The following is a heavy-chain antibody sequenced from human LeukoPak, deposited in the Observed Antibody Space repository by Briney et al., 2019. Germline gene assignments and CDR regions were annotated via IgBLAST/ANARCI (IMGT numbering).Heavy chain of an antibody. CDR1: GYTFTGYY. J-gene: IGHJ3*02. D-gene: IGHD2-2*01. CDR2: INPNTGGT. V-gene: IGHV1-2*02. CDR3: ARDRVPAAIAGSDAFDI. Sequence: GASVKVSCKAPGYTFTGYYMHWVRQAPGQGLEWMGWINPNTGGTNYAQKFQGRVTMTRDTSLSTAYMELSRLRSDDTAVYYCARDRVPAAIAGSDAFDIWGQGTMVTVSS.